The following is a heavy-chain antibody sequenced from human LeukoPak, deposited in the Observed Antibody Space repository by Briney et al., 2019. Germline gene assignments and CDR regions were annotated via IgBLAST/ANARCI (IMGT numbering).Heavy chain of an antibody. V-gene: IGHV1-18*01. CDR2: VSAYADDT. Sequence: GASVKVSCKASGYTFSSYGISWVRQAPGQGPEWMGRVSAYADDTNYVQKFQGRVTMTTDTSTSTAYMELRSLRSDDTAVYYCARDCIGCHGFDYWGQGTLVTVSS. CDR1: GYTFSSYG. CDR3: ARDCIGCHGFDY. J-gene: IGHJ4*02. D-gene: IGHD2-15*01.